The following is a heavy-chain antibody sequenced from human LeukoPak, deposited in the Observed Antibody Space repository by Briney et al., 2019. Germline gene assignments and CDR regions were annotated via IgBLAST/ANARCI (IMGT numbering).Heavy chain of an antibody. D-gene: IGHD4-17*01. CDR1: GGSFSGYY. V-gene: IGHV4-34*01. CDR3: ARGFSYGDYAGAFDI. Sequence: PSETLSLTCAVYGGSFSGYYWSWIRQPPGKGLEWIGEINHSGSTNYNPSLKSRVTISVDTSKNQFSLKLSSVTAADTAVYYCARGFSYGDYAGAFDIWGQGTMVTVSS. CDR2: INHSGST. J-gene: IGHJ3*02.